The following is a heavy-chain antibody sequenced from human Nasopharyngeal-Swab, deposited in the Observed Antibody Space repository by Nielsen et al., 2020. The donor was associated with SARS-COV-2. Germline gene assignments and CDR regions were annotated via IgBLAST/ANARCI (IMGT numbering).Heavy chain of an antibody. CDR1: GSSFTSYW. CDR2: IYPGDSDT. J-gene: IGHJ4*02. V-gene: IGHV5-51*01. D-gene: IGHD5-18*01. Sequence: GGSLRLSCKGSGSSFTSYWFGWVRQMPGKGLEWMGIIYPGDSDTRYSPSFQGQVTISAEKSISTAYLQWSSLKASDTAMYYCARFGYSQEIDYWGQGTLVTVSS. CDR3: ARFGYSQEIDY.